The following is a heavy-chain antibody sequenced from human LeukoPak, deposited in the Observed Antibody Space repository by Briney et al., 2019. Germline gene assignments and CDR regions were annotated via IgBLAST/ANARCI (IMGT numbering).Heavy chain of an antibody. V-gene: IGHV3-15*01. J-gene: IGHJ4*02. CDR1: GFSISHDW. Sequence: AGPLRLSCAASGFSISHDWMSWVRQAPGKGLEWGACVKSRSAGETTDYAAPVKGRFTISRDDSKNTLYLQMNSLKTEDTAVYYCTLIQGWGSGSYYRDFWGQGTLVTVSS. CDR2: VKSRSAGETT. CDR3: TLIQGWGSGSYYRDF. D-gene: IGHD3-10*01.